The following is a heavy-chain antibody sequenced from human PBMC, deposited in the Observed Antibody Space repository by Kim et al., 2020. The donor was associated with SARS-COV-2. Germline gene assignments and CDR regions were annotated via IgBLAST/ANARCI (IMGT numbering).Heavy chain of an antibody. CDR3: VTQWLVMRFYFDA. V-gene: IGHV3-48*03. J-gene: IGHJ4*02. D-gene: IGHD6-19*01. Sequence: YSGSVRGRFTISRDNGRNFLCLQMNSLRPEDTGVYYCVTQWLVMRFYFDAWGQGTLVTVSS.